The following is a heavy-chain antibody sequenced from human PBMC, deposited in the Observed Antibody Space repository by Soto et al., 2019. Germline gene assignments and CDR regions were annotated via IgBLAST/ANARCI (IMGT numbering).Heavy chain of an antibody. Sequence: QVQLVESGGGVVQPGRSLRLSCAASGFTFSSYAMHWVRQAPGKGLEWVAVISYDGSNKYYADSVNGRFTISRDNSKNTLYLQMNSLRAEDTAVYYCAREAVAGKELDYWGQGTLVTVSS. CDR3: AREAVAGKELDY. V-gene: IGHV3-30-3*01. CDR2: ISYDGSNK. J-gene: IGHJ4*02. D-gene: IGHD6-19*01. CDR1: GFTFSSYA.